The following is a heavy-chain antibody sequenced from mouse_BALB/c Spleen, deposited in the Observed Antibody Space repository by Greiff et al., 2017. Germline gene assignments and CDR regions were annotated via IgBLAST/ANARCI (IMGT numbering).Heavy chain of an antibody. Sequence: EVQLVESGPELVKPGASVKISCKASGYTFTDYNMHWVKQSHGKSLEWIGYIYPYNGGTGYNQKFKSKATLTVDNSSSTAYMELRSLTSEDSAVYYCARGAPGFAYWGQGTLVTVSA. J-gene: IGHJ3*01. CDR1: GYTFTDYN. V-gene: IGHV1S29*02. CDR3: ARGAPGFAY. CDR2: IYPYNGGT.